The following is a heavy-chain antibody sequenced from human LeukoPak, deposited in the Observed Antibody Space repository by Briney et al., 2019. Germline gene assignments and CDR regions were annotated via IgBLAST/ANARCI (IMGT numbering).Heavy chain of an antibody. D-gene: IGHD3-10*01. J-gene: IGHJ4*02. CDR2: IYPFDFDT. Sequence: GESLKISCKGSGYSFSIHWIGWVRQMPGKGLEWMGVIYPFDFDTRYSPSPQGQVTISADKSISTAYLQWSSLKASDTAIYYCARIDASGIYGGGFWGQGTLVTVSS. CDR3: ARIDASGIYGGGF. CDR1: GYSFSIHW. V-gene: IGHV5-51*01.